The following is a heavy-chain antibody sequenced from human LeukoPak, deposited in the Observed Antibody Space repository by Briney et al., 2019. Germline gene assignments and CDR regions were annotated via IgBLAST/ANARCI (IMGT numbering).Heavy chain of an antibody. CDR3: ATEWVRGVIYY. CDR1: GFTVSSNY. V-gene: IGHV3-23*01. J-gene: IGHJ4*02. Sequence: HPGGSLRLSCAASGFTVSSNYMSWVRQAPGKGLEWVSAISGSGGSTYYADSVKGRFTISRDNSKNTLYLQMNSLRAEDTAVYYCATEWVRGVIYYWGQGTLVTVSS. CDR2: ISGSGGST. D-gene: IGHD3-10*01.